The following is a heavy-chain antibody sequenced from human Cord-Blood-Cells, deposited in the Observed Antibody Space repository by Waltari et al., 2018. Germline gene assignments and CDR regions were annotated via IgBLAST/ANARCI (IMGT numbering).Heavy chain of an antibody. D-gene: IGHD3-3*01. CDR2: IYYSGSI. V-gene: IGHV4-39*01. CDR1: GGSISSSSYY. J-gene: IGHJ4*02. Sequence: QLQLQESGPGLVKPSETLSLTCTVSGGSISSSSYYWGWIRQPPGKGLEWIGSIYYSGSIYYNPSLKSRVTISVDTSKNQFSLKLSSVTAADTAVYYCASVRFLEWLLYYWGQGTLVTVSS. CDR3: ASVRFLEWLLYY.